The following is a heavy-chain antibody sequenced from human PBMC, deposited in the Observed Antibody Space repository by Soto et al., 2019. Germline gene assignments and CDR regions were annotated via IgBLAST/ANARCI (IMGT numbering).Heavy chain of an antibody. CDR3: ARKYYYDSTGYLFDY. CDR2: INSDGSST. CDR1: GFTLSSFW. J-gene: IGHJ4*02. V-gene: IGHV3-74*01. D-gene: IGHD3-22*01. Sequence: GGSLRLSCAASGFTLSSFWMHWVRQAPGEGLVWVSRINSDGSSTSYADSVKGRFTISRDNAKNTLYLQMNSLRVEDTAVYYCARKYYYDSTGYLFDYWGQGTLVTVSS.